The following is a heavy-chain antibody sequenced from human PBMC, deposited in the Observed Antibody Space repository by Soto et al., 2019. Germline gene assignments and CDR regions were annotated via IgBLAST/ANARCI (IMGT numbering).Heavy chain of an antibody. CDR1: GFTFGDYA. CDR3: TRVKGYYCYSNYYYYYGMYV. J-gene: IGHJ6*02. CDR2: IRSKAYGGTT. V-gene: IGHV3-49*03. D-gene: IGHD2-15*01. Sequence: GGSLRLSCTASGFTFGDYAMSWFRQAPGKGLEWVGFIRSKAYGGTTEYAASVKGRFTISRDDSKSIAYLQMNSLKTEDTAVYYCTRVKGYYCYSNYYYYYGMYVWGQGTTVPVSS.